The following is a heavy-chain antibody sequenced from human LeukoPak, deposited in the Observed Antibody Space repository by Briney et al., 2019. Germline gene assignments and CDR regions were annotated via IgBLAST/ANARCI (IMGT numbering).Heavy chain of an antibody. V-gene: IGHV1-46*01. CDR1: GYTFTGYY. D-gene: IGHD5-24*01. CDR2: INPSGGST. J-gene: IGHJ4*02. Sequence: ASVKVPCKASGYTFTGYYMHWVRQAPGQGLEWMGIINPSGGSTSYAQKFQGRVTMTRDTSTSTVYMELSSLRSEDTAVYYCARGPEDGYNPYYFDYWGQGTLVTVSS. CDR3: ARGPEDGYNPYYFDY.